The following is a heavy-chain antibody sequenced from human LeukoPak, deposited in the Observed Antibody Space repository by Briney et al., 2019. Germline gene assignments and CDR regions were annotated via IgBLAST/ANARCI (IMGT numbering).Heavy chain of an antibody. J-gene: IGHJ4*02. Sequence: GGSLRLSCAASGFTFSNYWMNWVRQTPGKGLVWVSRINTDGSSTSYADSVKGRFTISRDNAENTLYLQMNSLRAEDTAVYYCTRGNGGNSPFDYWGQGTLVTVSS. CDR2: INTDGSST. CDR1: GFTFSNYW. V-gene: IGHV3-74*01. D-gene: IGHD4-23*01. CDR3: TRGNGGNSPFDY.